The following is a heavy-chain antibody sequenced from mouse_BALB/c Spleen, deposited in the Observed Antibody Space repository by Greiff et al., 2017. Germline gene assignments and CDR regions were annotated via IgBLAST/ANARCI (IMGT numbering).Heavy chain of an antibody. V-gene: IGHV14-4*02. Sequence: VQLKESGAELVRSGASVKLSCTASGFNIKDYYMHWVKQRPEQGLEWIGWIDPENGDTEYAPKFQGKATMTADTSSNTAYLQLSSLTSEDTAVYYCNAETMIFDYWGQGTTLTVSS. CDR3: NAETMIFDY. J-gene: IGHJ2*01. D-gene: IGHD2-4*01. CDR1: GFNIKDYY. CDR2: IDPENGDT.